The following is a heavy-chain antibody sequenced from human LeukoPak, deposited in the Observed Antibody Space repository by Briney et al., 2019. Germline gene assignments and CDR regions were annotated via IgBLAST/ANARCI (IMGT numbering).Heavy chain of an antibody. CDR3: ARQVLIAGGRYGMDV. Sequence: ASVKVPCKASDYTFTSYGISWVRQAPGQGLEWMGWSSAYSGDTEYAQSLQGRVSMTTDISTNTAYMELRGLRSDDTAVYYCARQVLIAGGRYGMDVWGQGTTVTVSS. CDR2: SSAYSGDT. V-gene: IGHV1-18*01. D-gene: IGHD2-15*01. J-gene: IGHJ6*02. CDR1: DYTFTSYG.